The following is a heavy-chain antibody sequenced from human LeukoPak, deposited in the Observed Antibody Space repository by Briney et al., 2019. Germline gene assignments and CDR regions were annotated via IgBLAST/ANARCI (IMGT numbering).Heavy chain of an antibody. Sequence: PGGSLRLSCVASGFTFSSYWMTWVRQAPGKGLEWVASIQKDGSQKYYLESVKGRFTISRDNTKNTLNLQMNSLRAEDTAVYYCARDLGQYYDTSDNWFDPWGQGTLVTVSS. CDR2: IQKDGSQK. CDR3: ARDLGQYYDTSDNWFDP. CDR1: GFTFSSYW. V-gene: IGHV3-7*01. J-gene: IGHJ5*02. D-gene: IGHD3-22*01.